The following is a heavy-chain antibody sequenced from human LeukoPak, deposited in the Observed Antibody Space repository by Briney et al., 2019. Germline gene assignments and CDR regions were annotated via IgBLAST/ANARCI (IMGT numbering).Heavy chain of an antibody. CDR2: IYSSGST. V-gene: IGHV4-39*07. CDR1: GGSISSNY. D-gene: IGHD3-10*01. CDR3: TRSDGYGLVGI. J-gene: IGHJ3*01. Sequence: PSETLSLTCTVSGGSISSNYWGWIRQPPGKTLEWIGSIYSSGSTYYNSSLKSRVIILIDTSKSHFSLTLSSVTAADTAVYYCTRSDGYGLVGIWGQGTMVTVSS.